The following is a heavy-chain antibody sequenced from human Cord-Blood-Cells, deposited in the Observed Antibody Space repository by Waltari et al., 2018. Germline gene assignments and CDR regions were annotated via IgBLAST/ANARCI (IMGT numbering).Heavy chain of an antibody. CDR3: AIISIAAAGPVDY. V-gene: IGHV3-30*03. CDR2: ISYDGSNK. Sequence: QVQLVESGGGVVQLGRSLRLSCAASGFPFSSYGMHWVRQAPGKGLEWVAVISYDGSNKYYADSVKGRFTISRDNSKNTLYLQMNSLRAEDTAVYYCAIISIAAAGPVDYWGQGTLVTVSS. J-gene: IGHJ4*02. D-gene: IGHD6-13*01. CDR1: GFPFSSYG.